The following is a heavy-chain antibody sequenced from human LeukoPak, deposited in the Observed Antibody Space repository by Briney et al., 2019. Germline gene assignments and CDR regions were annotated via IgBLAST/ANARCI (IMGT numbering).Heavy chain of an antibody. CDR2: INWNGGST. J-gene: IGHJ4*02. V-gene: IGHV3-20*04. D-gene: IGHD6-13*01. Sequence: GGSPRLSCAASGFTFDDYGMSWVRQAPGKGLEWVSGINWNGGSTGYADSVKGRFTISRDNAKNSLYLQMNSLRAEDTALYYCARVAAAGPAGYYFDYWGQGTLVTVSS. CDR3: ARVAAAGPAGYYFDY. CDR1: GFTFDDYG.